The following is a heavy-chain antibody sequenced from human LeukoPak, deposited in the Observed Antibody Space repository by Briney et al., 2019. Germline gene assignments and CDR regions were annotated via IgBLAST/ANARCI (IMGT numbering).Heavy chain of an antibody. D-gene: IGHD6-6*01. V-gene: IGHV3-9*03. J-gene: IGHJ4*02. Sequence: GGSLRLSCAASGFTFDDYAMHWVRQAPGRGLEWVSGISWNSGSIGYADSVKGRFTISRDNAKNSLYLQMNSLRAEDMALYYCAKAAGYSSSSSIEYWGQGTLVTVSS. CDR2: ISWNSGSI. CDR1: GFTFDDYA. CDR3: AKAAGYSSSSSIEY.